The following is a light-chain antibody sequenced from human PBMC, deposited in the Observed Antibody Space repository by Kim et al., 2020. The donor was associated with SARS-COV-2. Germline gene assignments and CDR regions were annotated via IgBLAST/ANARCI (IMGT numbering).Light chain of an antibody. Sequence: SITVSCTGTSSDVGGYNYVSWYQQHPGKAPKLMIYDVSNRPSGVSNRFSGSKSGNTASLTISGLQAEDEADYYCSSYTSSSTLGVVFGGGTQLTV. CDR3: SSYTSSSTLGVV. J-gene: IGLJ2*01. V-gene: IGLV2-14*03. CDR2: DVS. CDR1: SSDVGGYNY.